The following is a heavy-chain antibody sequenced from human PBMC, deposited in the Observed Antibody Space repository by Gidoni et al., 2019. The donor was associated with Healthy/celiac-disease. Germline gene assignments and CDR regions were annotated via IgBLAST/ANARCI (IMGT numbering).Heavy chain of an antibody. V-gene: IGHV3-15*01. Sequence: EVQLVESGGGLVKPGGSLRLSCAASGFTFSNAWMSWVRQAPGKGLEWVGRIKSKTDGGTTDYAAPVKGRFTISRDDSKNTLYLQMNSLKTEDTAVYYCTTDLSNPARIAARPRLWGQGTLVTVSS. J-gene: IGHJ4*02. CDR2: IKSKTDGGTT. D-gene: IGHD6-6*01. CDR1: GFTFSNAW. CDR3: TTDLSNPARIAARPRL.